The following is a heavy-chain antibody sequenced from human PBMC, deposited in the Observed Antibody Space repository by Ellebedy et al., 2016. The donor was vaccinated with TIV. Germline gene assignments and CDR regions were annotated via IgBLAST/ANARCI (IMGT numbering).Heavy chain of an antibody. CDR3: ARDQWLGRAYYFDS. J-gene: IGHJ4*02. Sequence: GESLKISCAASGFTFSNYWMSWVRQAPGKGLEWVANIKQDGSEKYYVDYVKGRFSISRDNAKNSLYVQMNSLRDEDTAVYYCARDQWLGRAYYFDSWGQGTLVTVSS. D-gene: IGHD6-19*01. CDR1: GFTFSNYW. CDR2: IKQDGSEK. V-gene: IGHV3-7*01.